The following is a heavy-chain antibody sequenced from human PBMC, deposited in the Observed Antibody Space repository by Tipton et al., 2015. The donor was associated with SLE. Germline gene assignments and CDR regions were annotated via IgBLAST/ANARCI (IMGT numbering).Heavy chain of an antibody. CDR1: GGSFSGYS. CDR2: ITHSGST. J-gene: IGHJ4*02. D-gene: IGHD3-3*01. V-gene: IGHV4-34*01. Sequence: TLSLTCAVYGGSFSGYSWNWIRQPPGKGLEWIGEITHSGSTIYNPSLKSRVTISVDTSKNQFSLRMSSVTAADTAVYYRARKVRGFTIFGVVTPEYFDYWGQGALVTVSS. CDR3: ARKVRGFTIFGVVTPEYFDY.